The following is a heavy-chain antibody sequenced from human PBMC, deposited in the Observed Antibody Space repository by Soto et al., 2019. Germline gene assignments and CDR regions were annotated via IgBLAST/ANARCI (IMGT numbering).Heavy chain of an antibody. CDR2: IKQDGSEK. CDR1: GFTFSSYW. CDR3: AREYGDHASFLFAY. D-gene: IGHD4-17*01. Sequence: EVQLVESGGGLVQPGGSLRLSCAASGFTFSSYWMSWVRQAPGKGLEWVANIKQDGSEKYYVDSVKGRFTIARDNAKNSLYLQMNSLRAEDTAVYYCAREYGDHASFLFAYWGQGTLVTVSS. J-gene: IGHJ4*02. V-gene: IGHV3-7*01.